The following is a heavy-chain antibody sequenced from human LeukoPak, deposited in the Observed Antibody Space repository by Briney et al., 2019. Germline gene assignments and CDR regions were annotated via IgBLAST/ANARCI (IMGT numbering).Heavy chain of an antibody. CDR1: GFTFSSYW. CDR2: INSDGSST. D-gene: IGHD2-21*02. V-gene: IGHV3-74*01. CDR3: AKGAESYCGGDCSDAFDI. Sequence: GSLRLSCAASGFTFSSYWMHWVRQAPGKGLVWVSRINSDGSSTSYADSVKGRFTISRDNAKNTLYLQMNSLRAEDTAVYYCAKGAESYCGGDCSDAFDIWGQGTMVTVSS. J-gene: IGHJ3*02.